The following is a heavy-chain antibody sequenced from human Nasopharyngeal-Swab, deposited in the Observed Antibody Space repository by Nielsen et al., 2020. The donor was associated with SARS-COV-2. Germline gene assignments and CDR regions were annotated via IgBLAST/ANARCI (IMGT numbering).Heavy chain of an antibody. V-gene: IGHV3-21*01. D-gene: IGHD3-3*01. Sequence: LSLTCAASGFTFSSYSMNWVRQAPGKGLEWVSSISSSSSYIYYADSVKGRFTISRDNAKDSLYLQMNSLRAEDTAVYYCARHLPLRFLEWLFPDYFDYWGQGTLVTVSS. CDR2: ISSSSSYI. CDR1: GFTFSSYS. CDR3: ARHLPLRFLEWLFPDYFDY. J-gene: IGHJ4*02.